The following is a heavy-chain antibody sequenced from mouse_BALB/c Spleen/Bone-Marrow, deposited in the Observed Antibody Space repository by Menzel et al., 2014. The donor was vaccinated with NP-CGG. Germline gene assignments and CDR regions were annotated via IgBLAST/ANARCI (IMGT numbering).Heavy chain of an antibody. CDR2: INPSTGYT. J-gene: IGHJ2*01. CDR3: ARDHPYYFDY. Sequence: QVQLQQSGAELAKPGASVKMSCKASGYTFTSDWVHWVKQRPGQGLEWIGYINPSTGYTEYNQKFKDKATLTADKSSSTAYMQLSSLTSEGSAVYYCARDHPYYFDYWGQGTTLTVSS. CDR1: GYTFTSDW. V-gene: IGHV1-7*01.